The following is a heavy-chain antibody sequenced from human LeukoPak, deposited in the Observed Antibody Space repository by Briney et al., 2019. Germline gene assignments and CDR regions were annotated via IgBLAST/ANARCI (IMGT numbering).Heavy chain of an antibody. J-gene: IGHJ4*02. CDR2: IWYDESNE. CDR3: AKDPKGYCSGGSCNIDY. V-gene: IGHV3-33*06. Sequence: PGGSLRLSYEASGFTFSHYGMHWVRQAPGKGLEWVAVIWYDESNEYYADSVKGRFTVSRNNSKNTLYLQMNSLRAEDTAVYYCAKDPKGYCSGGSCNIDYWGQGTLVTVSS. CDR1: GFTFSHYG. D-gene: IGHD2-15*01.